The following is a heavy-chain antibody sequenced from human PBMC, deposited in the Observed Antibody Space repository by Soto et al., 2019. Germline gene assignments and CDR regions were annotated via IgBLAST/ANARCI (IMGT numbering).Heavy chain of an antibody. D-gene: IGHD2-2*01. CDR3: AHGADCSSTSCYGTRTDYYYGMDV. CDR2: IIPIFGTA. CDR1: GGTFSSYA. V-gene: IGHV1-69*01. J-gene: IGHJ6*02. Sequence: QVQLVQSGAEVKKPGSSVKVSCKASGGTFSSYAISWVRQAPGQGLEWMGGIIPIFGTANYAQKFQGRVTITADESTSTAYMELSSLRSEDTAVYYCAHGADCSSTSCYGTRTDYYYGMDVWGQGTTVTVSS.